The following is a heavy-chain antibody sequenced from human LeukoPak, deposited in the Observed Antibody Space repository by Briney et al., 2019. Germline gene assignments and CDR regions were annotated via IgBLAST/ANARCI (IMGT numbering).Heavy chain of an antibody. CDR3: ARAFGNRREHTHFDC. V-gene: IGHV3-72*01. Sequence: GGSLRLSCAASGFIFSDHYMDWVRQAPGKGLEWVGRIRKKANSYTTEYAASVKGRFTISRDDSTNSLYLQMNSLKTEDTAVYFWARAFGNRREHTHFDCWGQGTLVTVSS. CDR2: IRKKANSYTT. CDR1: GFIFSDHY. D-gene: IGHD3-16*01. J-gene: IGHJ4*02.